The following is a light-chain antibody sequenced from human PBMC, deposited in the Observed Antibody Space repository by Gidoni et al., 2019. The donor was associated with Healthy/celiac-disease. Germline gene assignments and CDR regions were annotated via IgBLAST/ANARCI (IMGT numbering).Light chain of an antibody. J-gene: IGKJ1*01. V-gene: IGKV1-39*01. CDR1: QSISSY. CDR2: AAS. Sequence: DIQMTQYPSSLSASVGDRVTITCRASQSISSYLNWYQQKPGKAPKLLIYAASSLQSGVPSRFSGSGSGTDFTLTISRLQHEDFATYYCQQSYSTPAFGQGTKVEIK. CDR3: QQSYSTPA.